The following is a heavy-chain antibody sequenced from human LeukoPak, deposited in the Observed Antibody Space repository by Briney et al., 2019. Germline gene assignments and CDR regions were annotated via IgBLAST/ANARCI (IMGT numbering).Heavy chain of an antibody. J-gene: IGHJ4*02. Sequence: SVKVSCKASGGTFSSYAISWVRQAPGQGLEWMGGIIPIFGTANYAQKFQGRVTITADESTSTAYMELSSLRSEDTAVYYCARDLGSRDGYNPPNLFDSWGQGTLVTVSS. CDR3: ARDLGSRDGYNPPNLFDS. V-gene: IGHV1-69*13. D-gene: IGHD5-24*01. CDR1: GGTFSSYA. CDR2: IIPIFGTA.